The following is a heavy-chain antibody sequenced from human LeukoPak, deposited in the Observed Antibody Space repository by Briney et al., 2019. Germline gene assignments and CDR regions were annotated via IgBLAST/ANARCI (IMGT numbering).Heavy chain of an antibody. CDR2: IYSHGAT. Sequence: PGGSLRLSCAASGFTVYNNYMIWVRQAPGKGLECVSVIYSHGATYYAVSVKGRFTISRDKSKNTLYLQMNDLRPDDTAVYYCTRKTDSGGSGDYWGQGALVTVSS. CDR3: TRKTDSGGSGDY. J-gene: IGHJ4*02. V-gene: IGHV3-53*01. CDR1: GFTVYNNY. D-gene: IGHD3-22*01.